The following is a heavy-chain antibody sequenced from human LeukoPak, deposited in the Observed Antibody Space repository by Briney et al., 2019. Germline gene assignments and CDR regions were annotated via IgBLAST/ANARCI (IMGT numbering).Heavy chain of an antibody. D-gene: IGHD2-15*01. CDR1: GVSISSSSYY. CDR3: ARRYCSGGSCYSDNWFDP. CDR2: IYYSGST. J-gene: IGHJ5*02. V-gene: IGHV4-39*01. Sequence: KPSETLSLTCTVSGVSISSSSYYWGWIRQPPGKGLEWIGSIYYSGSTYYNPSLKSRVTISVDTSKNQFSLKLSSVTAADTAVYYCARRYCSGGSCYSDNWFDPWGQGTLVTVSS.